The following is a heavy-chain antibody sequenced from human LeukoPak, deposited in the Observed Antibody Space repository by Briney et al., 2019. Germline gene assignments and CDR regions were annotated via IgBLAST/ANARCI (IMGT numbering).Heavy chain of an antibody. Sequence: SETLSLTCTVSGYSISSGYYWGWIRQPPGKGLEWIGEINHSGSTNYNPSLKSRVTISVDTSKNQFSLKLSSVTAADTAVYYCATRTYCSSWSHYYYYYMDVWGKGTTVTISS. CDR1: GYSISSGYY. J-gene: IGHJ6*03. CDR2: INHSGST. CDR3: ATRTYCSSWSHYYYYYMDV. V-gene: IGHV4-38-2*02. D-gene: IGHD6-13*01.